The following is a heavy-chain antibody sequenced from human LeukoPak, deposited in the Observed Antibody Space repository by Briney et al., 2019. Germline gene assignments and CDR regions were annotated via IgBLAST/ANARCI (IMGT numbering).Heavy chain of an antibody. CDR2: IYYSGST. CDR3: ARLPVHDSSGYTAGYYFDY. Sequence: PSETLSLTCTVSGGSISSYYWSWIRQPPGKGLEWIGYIYYSGSTNYNPSLKSRVTISVDTSKNQFSLKLSSVTAADTAVYYCARLPVHDSSGYTAGYYFDYWGQGTLVTVSS. D-gene: IGHD3-22*01. J-gene: IGHJ4*02. CDR1: GGSISSYY. V-gene: IGHV4-59*01.